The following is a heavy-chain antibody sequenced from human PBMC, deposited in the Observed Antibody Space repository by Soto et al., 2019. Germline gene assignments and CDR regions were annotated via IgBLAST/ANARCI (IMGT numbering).Heavy chain of an antibody. V-gene: IGHV4-39*01. D-gene: IGHD1-26*01. Sequence: QLQLQESGPGLVKPSETLSLTCTVSGGSISSSSYYWGWIRQPPGKGLEWIGSIYYSGCTYYNPSLKRRVTISVDTSKNQCSLKLSAGTAAETAVYYCARLRSGSYYTPEYFQHWGQGTLVTVSS. CDR2: IYYSGCT. CDR3: ARLRSGSYYTPEYFQH. J-gene: IGHJ1*01. CDR1: GGSISSSSYY.